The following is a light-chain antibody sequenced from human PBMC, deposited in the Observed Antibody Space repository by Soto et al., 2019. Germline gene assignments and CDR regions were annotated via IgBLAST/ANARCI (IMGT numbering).Light chain of an antibody. Sequence: IGLTHSPGTLSLSPGERATLSCRAIQSVSSSYLVWHQQKPGQAPRLLIYAASRRATGIPDRFSGSGSGTDFTLTISRLEPEDFEVYYCQQYGSSPWTFGQGTKVDIK. CDR1: QSVSSSY. CDR3: QQYGSSPWT. J-gene: IGKJ1*01. CDR2: AAS. V-gene: IGKV3-20*01.